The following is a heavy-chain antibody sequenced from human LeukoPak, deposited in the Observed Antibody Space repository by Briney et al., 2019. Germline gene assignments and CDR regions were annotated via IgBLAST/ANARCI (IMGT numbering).Heavy chain of an antibody. D-gene: IGHD3-22*01. CDR1: GGSISSSSYY. Sequence: SETLSLTCTVSGGSISSSSYYWGWIRQPPGKGLEWIGSIYYSGSTYYNPSLKSRVTISVDTSKNQSSLKLSSVTAADTAVYYCARQVVVALLGYFDYWGQGTLVTVSS. CDR2: IYYSGST. J-gene: IGHJ4*02. CDR3: ARQVVVALLGYFDY. V-gene: IGHV4-39*01.